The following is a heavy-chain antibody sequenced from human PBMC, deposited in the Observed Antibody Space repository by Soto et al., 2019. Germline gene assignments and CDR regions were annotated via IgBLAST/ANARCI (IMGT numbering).Heavy chain of an antibody. V-gene: IGHV3-33*01. CDR2: IWYDGSNK. Sequence: QVQLVESGGVVVQPGRSLRLSCAASGFTFSSYGMHWVRQAPGKGLEWVAVIWYDGSNKYYADSVKGRFTISRDNSKNTLYLQMNSRRAEDTAVYYCSRGWPNAMSSSWYGIDYWGQGTLVTVSS. D-gene: IGHD6-13*01. CDR3: SRGWPNAMSSSWYGIDY. J-gene: IGHJ4*02. CDR1: GFTFSSYG.